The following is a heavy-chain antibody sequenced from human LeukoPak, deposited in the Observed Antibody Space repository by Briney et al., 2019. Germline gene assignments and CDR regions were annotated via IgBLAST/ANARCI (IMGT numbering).Heavy chain of an antibody. V-gene: IGHV1-18*01. CDR1: GYTFTNYG. J-gene: IGHJ4*02. CDR2: ISAHNGDI. CDR3: VRDVVVVSATAPAKRDY. D-gene: IGHD2-15*01. Sequence: ASVKVSCKASGYTFTNYGFSWVRQAPGQGLEWMGWISAHNGDINYAQKLQGRVTMTTDTSTSTAYMELRSLRSDDTAVYYCVRDVVVVSATAPAKRDYWGQGTLVTVSS.